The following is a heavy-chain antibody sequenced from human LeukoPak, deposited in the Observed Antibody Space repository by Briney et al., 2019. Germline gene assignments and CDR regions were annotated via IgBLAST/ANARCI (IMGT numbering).Heavy chain of an antibody. CDR2: IYYSGST. V-gene: IGHV4-59*08. Sequence: SETLSLTCTVSGGSISSYYWSLIRQPPGKGLKWIGYIYYSGSTNYNPSLKSRVTISVDTSKNQFSLKLSSVTAADTAVYYCARHKGYYDFGFDPWGQGTLVTVSS. CDR1: GGSISSYY. D-gene: IGHD3-3*01. CDR3: ARHKGYYDFGFDP. J-gene: IGHJ5*02.